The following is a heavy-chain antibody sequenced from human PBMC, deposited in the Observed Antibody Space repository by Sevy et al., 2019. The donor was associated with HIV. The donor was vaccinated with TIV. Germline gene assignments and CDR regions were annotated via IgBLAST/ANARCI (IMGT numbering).Heavy chain of an antibody. CDR2: INHSGST. D-gene: IGHD4-17*01. CDR1: GGSFSVYY. CDR3: ARGFLTSDYGDYDNWFDP. V-gene: IGHV4-34*01. J-gene: IGHJ5*02. Sequence: SETLSLTCAVYGGSFSVYYWSWIRQPPGKGLEWIGEINHSGSTNYNPSLKSRVTISVDTSKNQFSLKLSSVTAADTAVYYCARGFLTSDYGDYDNWFDPWCQGTLVTVSS.